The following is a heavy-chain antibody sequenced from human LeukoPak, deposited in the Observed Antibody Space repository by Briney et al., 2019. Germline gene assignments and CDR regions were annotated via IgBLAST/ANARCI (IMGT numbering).Heavy chain of an antibody. Sequence: SQTLSLTCTVSGGSISSGGYYWSWIRQPAGKGLEWIGRIYTSGSTYYNPSLKSRVTISVDTSKNQFSLKLSSVTAADTAVYYCARGFGSPGYDFWSGYPDAFDIWGQGTMDTVFS. D-gene: IGHD3-3*01. CDR3: ARGFGSPGYDFWSGYPDAFDI. V-gene: IGHV4-61*02. J-gene: IGHJ3*02. CDR2: IYTSGST. CDR1: GGSISSGGYY.